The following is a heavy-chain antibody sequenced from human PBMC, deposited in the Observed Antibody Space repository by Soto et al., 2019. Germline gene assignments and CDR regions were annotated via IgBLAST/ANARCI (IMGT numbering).Heavy chain of an antibody. V-gene: IGHV4-31*03. CDR2: IYYSGST. CDR3: ARARLKKYFDY. J-gene: IGHJ4*02. Sequence: SETQSLTCTVSGGYISSGGYYWSWIRQHPGKGLEWIGYIYYSGSTYYNPSLKSRVTISVDTSKNQFSLKLSSVTAADTAVYYCARARLKKYFDYWGQGTLVTSPQ. CDR1: GGYISSGGYY.